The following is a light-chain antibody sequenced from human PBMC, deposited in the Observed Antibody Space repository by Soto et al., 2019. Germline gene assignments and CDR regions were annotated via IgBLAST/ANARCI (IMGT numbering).Light chain of an antibody. CDR2: EVS. CDR1: SSDIGGYNY. Sequence: QSALTQPPSASGSPGQSVTISCTGTSSDIGGYNYVSWYQQHPGKAPKLMIYEVSKRPSGVPDRFSGSKSGNTASLTVSGLQPEDEADYYCSPYAGSNNFVVFGGGTKLTVL. V-gene: IGLV2-8*01. CDR3: SPYAGSNNFVV. J-gene: IGLJ2*01.